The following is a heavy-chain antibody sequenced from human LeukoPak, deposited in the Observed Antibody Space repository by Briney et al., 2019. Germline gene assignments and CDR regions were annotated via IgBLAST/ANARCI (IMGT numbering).Heavy chain of an antibody. CDR2: VSYDGSIK. J-gene: IGHJ4*02. CDR3: ARDGYCSSTSCLDY. D-gene: IGHD2-2*03. V-gene: IGHV3-30-3*01. CDR1: GFTFKTYN. Sequence: GGSLRLSCATSGFTFKTYNMNWVRQAPGKGLEWVAVVSYDGSIKYYADSVKGRFTISRDNSKNTLYLQMNSLRGEDTAVYYCARDGYCSSTSCLDYWGQGTLVTVSS.